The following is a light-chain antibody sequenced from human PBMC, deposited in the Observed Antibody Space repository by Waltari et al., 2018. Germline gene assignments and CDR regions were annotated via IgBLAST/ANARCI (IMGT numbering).Light chain of an antibody. V-gene: IGKV1-39*01. Sequence: DIQMTQSPSSLSAFVGNRVTMTCRSSQTISTHLNWYQQKSGKAPNVLIYGTSTLQSGVSSRFSGSGSRTDFTLTISSLQPEDVATYYCQQSYSIPYTFGQGTRLEI. CDR2: GTS. CDR1: QTISTH. CDR3: QQSYSIPYT. J-gene: IGKJ2*01.